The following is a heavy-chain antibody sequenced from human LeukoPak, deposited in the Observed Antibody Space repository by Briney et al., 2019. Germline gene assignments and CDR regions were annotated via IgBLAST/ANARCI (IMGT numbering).Heavy chain of an antibody. V-gene: IGHV3-11*04. Sequence: LSLTCTVSGYSISSGYYWGWIRQAPGKGLGWVSYISSSGSTIYYADSVKGRFTISRDNAKNSLYLQMNSLRAEDTAVYYCARDPGGFGSGWSHADYWGQGTLVTVSS. J-gene: IGHJ4*02. CDR3: ARDPGGFGSGWSHADY. CDR1: GYSISSGYY. D-gene: IGHD6-19*01. CDR2: ISSSGSTI.